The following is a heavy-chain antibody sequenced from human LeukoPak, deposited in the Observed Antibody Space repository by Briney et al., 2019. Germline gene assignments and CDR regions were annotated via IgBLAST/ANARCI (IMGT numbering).Heavy chain of an antibody. Sequence: PPETLSLTCTVSGGSISSYYWSWIRQPPGKGLEWIGYIYHSGSTYYNPSLKSRVTISVDRSKNQFSLKLSSVAAADTAVYYCARDLRYWGQGTLVTVSS. V-gene: IGHV4-59*12. CDR3: ARDLRY. CDR1: GGSISSYY. J-gene: IGHJ4*02. CDR2: IYHSGST.